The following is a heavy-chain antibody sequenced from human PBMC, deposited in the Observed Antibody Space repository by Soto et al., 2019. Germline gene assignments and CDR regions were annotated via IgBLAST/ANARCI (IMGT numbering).Heavy chain of an antibody. CDR1: GYSFTSYW. D-gene: IGHD3-10*01. CDR3: ARPYYGSGSPDAFDI. CDR2: IYPGDSDT. V-gene: IGHV5-51*01. Sequence: GESLKISCKGSGYSFTSYWIGWVLQMPWKGLEWMGIIYPGDSDTRYSPSFQGQVTISADKSISTAYLQWSSLKASDTAMYYCARPYYGSGSPDAFDIWGQGTMVTVSS. J-gene: IGHJ3*02.